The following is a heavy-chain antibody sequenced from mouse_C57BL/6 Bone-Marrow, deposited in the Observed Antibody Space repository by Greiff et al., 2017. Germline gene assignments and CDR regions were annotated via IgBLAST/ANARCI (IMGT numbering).Heavy chain of an antibody. CDR2: IWRGGST. D-gene: IGHD1-1*01. CDR3: AKKSSPLYYYAMDY. CDR1: GFSLTSYG. Sequence: VQLQQSGPGLVQPSQSLSITCTVSGFSLTSYGVHWVRQSPGKGLEWLGVIWRGGSTDYNAAFMSRLSITKDNSKSQVFFKMNSLQADDTAIYYCAKKSSPLYYYAMDYWGQGTSVTVSS. V-gene: IGHV2-5*01. J-gene: IGHJ4*01.